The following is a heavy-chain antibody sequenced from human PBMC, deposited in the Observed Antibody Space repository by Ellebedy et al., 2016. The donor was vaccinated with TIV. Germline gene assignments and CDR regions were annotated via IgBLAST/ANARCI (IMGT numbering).Heavy chain of an antibody. CDR1: GFTVSSNY. V-gene: IGHV3-66*01. J-gene: IGHJ2*01. D-gene: IGHD3-22*01. CDR3: ARSSGDYDSSGYYPNWYFDL. CDR2: IHSGGST. Sequence: GESLKISCAASGFTVSSNYMSWVRQAPGKGLEWVSVIHSGGSTYYADSVKGRFTISRDNSKNTLYLQMNSLRAEDTAVYYCARSSGDYDSSGYYPNWYFDLWGRGTLVTVSS.